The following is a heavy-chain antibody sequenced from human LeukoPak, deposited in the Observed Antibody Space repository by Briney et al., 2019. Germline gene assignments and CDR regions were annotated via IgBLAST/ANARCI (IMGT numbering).Heavy chain of an antibody. Sequence: GGSLRLSCAASGFTFSSYGMHWVRQAPGKGLEWVAFIRYDGSNKYYADSVKGRFTISRDNSKNTLYLQMNSLRAEDTAVYYCARGVELVDYDFWSGYYLLDPWGQGTLVTVSS. J-gene: IGHJ5*02. CDR2: IRYDGSNK. D-gene: IGHD3-3*01. CDR3: ARGVELVDYDFWSGYYLLDP. V-gene: IGHV3-30*02. CDR1: GFTFSSYG.